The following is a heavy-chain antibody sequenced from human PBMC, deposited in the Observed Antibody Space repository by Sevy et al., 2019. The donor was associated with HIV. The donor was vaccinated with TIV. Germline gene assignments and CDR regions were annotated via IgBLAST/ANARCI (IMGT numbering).Heavy chain of an antibody. CDR2: ISYDGSKK. J-gene: IGHJ6*02. CDR3: AHSSGLYGYYYGMDV. CDR1: GVTFSSYG. V-gene: IGHV3-30*03. D-gene: IGHD4-17*01. Sequence: GGSLRLSCAASGVTFSSYGIHWVRQAPGKGLEWVAVISYDGSKKNHAESMKGRFPISRDNSKNTLYLEMSSLRPEDTAVYYCAHSSGLYGYYYGMDVWGQGTTVTVSS.